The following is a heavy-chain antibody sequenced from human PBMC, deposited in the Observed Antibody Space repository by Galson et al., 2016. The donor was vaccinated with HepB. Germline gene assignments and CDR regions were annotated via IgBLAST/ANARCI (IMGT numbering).Heavy chain of an antibody. J-gene: IGHJ3*02. V-gene: IGHV3-49*03. Sequence: SLRLSCAGSGFTFGDYIMSWFRQAPGKGLEWVGFIRSKAYGGTTEYAASVKGRFTISRDDSKSIAYLQMNSLETEDTAVYYCTRDFPAFDIWGQGTMVTVSS. CDR2: IRSKAYGGTT. CDR1: GFTFGDYI. CDR3: TRDFPAFDI.